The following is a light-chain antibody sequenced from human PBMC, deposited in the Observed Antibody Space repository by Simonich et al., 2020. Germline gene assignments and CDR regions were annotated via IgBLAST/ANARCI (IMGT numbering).Light chain of an antibody. CDR2: GAS. CDR1: HRVSSN. CDR3: QQYNNWPPLT. Sequence: EIVITQSPATLSVSPGERATLSCRASHRVSSNLAWYQQKPGQAPRLLIYGASTRATGIPARFSGSGSGTEFTRTISSLQSEDFAVYYCQQYNNWPPLTFGGGTKVEIK. J-gene: IGKJ4*01. V-gene: IGKV3D-15*01.